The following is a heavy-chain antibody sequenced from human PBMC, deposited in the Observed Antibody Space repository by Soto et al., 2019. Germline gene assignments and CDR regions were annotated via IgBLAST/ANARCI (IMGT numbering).Heavy chain of an antibody. Sequence: GESLKISCKGSGYSFTSYWIGWVCQMPGKGLEWMGIIYPGDSDTRYSPSFQGQVTISADKSISTAYLQWSSLKASDTAMYYCAIGEGSMGDYYYYGMDVWGQGTTVTVSS. CDR3: AIGEGSMGDYYYYGMDV. V-gene: IGHV5-51*01. CDR2: IYPGDSDT. J-gene: IGHJ6*02. D-gene: IGHD1-26*01. CDR1: GYSFTSYW.